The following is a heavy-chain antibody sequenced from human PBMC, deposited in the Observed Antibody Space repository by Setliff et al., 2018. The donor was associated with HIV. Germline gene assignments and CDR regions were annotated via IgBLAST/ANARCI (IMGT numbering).Heavy chain of an antibody. J-gene: IGHJ4*02. Sequence: SETLSLTCSVSGVSMTNNYWTWIRQSPGKGLEWIGYVHYSGNTRYNPSLKSRVTISVDTSKNKFSLKLSSVTAADTAVYYCAIEKVAWTVSDSFFEFWGQGVPVTVSS. D-gene: IGHD2-15*01. V-gene: IGHV4-59*03. CDR2: VHYSGNT. CDR3: AIEKVAWTVSDSFFEF. CDR1: GVSMTNNY.